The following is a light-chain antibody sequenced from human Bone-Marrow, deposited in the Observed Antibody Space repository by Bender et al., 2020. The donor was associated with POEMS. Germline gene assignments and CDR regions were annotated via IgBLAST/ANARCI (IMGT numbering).Light chain of an antibody. J-gene: IGLJ2*01. CDR2: HDG. Sequence: SSVLTQPPSLSVAPGKTARITCGANNIGSYSVHWYQQKPGQAPVLVVYHDGDRPSGIPERFSGSNSGNTATLTISRVEAGDEADYYCQVWDNRSDLVIFGGGTKLSVL. V-gene: IGLV3-21*03. CDR3: QVWDNRSDLVI. CDR1: NIGSYS.